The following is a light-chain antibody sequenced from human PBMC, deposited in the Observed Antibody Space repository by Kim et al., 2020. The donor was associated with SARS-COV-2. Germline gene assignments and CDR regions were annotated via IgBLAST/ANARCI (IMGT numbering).Light chain of an antibody. CDR1: ESIGTW. Sequence: AASVGDRVNITCRASESIGTWLAWYQQKPGRAPRLLIYLASTLENGVPSRFSGTGSGTEFSLSITSLQPDDFATYYCQHYSRFPYTFGQGTKLEI. CDR3: QHYSRFPYT. CDR2: LAS. J-gene: IGKJ2*01. V-gene: IGKV1-5*03.